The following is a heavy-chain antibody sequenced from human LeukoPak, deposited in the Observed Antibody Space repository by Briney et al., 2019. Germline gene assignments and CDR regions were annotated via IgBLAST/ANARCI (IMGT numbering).Heavy chain of an antibody. CDR3: AKGLNELDY. CDR2: IKPDGSKK. Sequence: GGSLRLSCAASGFTFSSYWINWVRQAPGKGLEWVANIKPDGSKKYYVDSVKGRFTISRDNAKNSLYLQMNSLRAEDTAVYYCAKGLNELDYWGQGTLVTVSS. J-gene: IGHJ4*02. CDR1: GFTFSSYW. V-gene: IGHV3-7*03. D-gene: IGHD1-1*01.